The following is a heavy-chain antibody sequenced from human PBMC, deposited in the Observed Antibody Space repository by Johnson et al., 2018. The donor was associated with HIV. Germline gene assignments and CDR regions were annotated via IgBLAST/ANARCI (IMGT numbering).Heavy chain of an antibody. CDR2: IKSKTDGGTT. CDR1: GFTFTNAW. J-gene: IGHJ3*02. CDR3: ARGGGCGGDCYSGYDAFDI. Sequence: EQLVESGGGLVKPGGSLRLSCAASGFTFTNAWMTWVRQAPGKGLEWVGRIKSKTDGGTTDYAAPVKGRFTISRDDSKNTLYLQMNSLSAEDTAVYYCARGGGCGGDCYSGYDAFDIWGQGTKVTV. D-gene: IGHD2-21*01. V-gene: IGHV3-15*01.